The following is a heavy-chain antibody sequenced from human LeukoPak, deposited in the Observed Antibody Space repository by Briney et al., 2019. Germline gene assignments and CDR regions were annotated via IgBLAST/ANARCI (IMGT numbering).Heavy chain of an antibody. Sequence: SETLSLTCAVYGGSSSGYYWSWIRQPPGKGLEWIGEINHSGSTNYNPSLKSRVTISVDTSKNQFSLKLSSVTAADTAVYYCARRSRGILSPFDIWGQGTMVTVSS. D-gene: IGHD6-13*01. CDR2: INHSGST. CDR1: GGSSSGYY. CDR3: ARRSRGILSPFDI. V-gene: IGHV4-34*01. J-gene: IGHJ3*02.